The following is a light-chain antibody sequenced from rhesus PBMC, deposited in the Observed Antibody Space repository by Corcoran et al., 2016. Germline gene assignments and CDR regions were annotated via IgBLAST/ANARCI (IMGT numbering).Light chain of an antibody. J-gene: IGKJ3*01. V-gene: IGKV1-74*01. CDR1: ETVNNY. CDR3: QHNYGTPFT. Sequence: DIQLTQSPSSLSASVGDTVTITCRASETVNNYLNWYQQKPGKAPKLLIFEASTLQSGVPPRFSGSGSGTDYTLIISSLQSEDVATYYCQHNYGTPFTFGPGTKLDIK. CDR2: EAS.